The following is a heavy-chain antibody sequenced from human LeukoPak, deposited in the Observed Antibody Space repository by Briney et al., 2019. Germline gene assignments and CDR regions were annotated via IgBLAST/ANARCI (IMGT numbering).Heavy chain of an antibody. CDR3: ARDTEYSSSSELFDY. D-gene: IGHD6-6*01. CDR1: GGTFSSYA. CDR2: IIPIFGTA. V-gene: IGHV1-69*13. J-gene: IGHJ4*02. Sequence: GASVKVSCKASGGTFSSYAISWVRQAPGQGLEWMGGIIPIFGTANYAQKFQGRVTITADESTSTAYMELSSLRSEDTAVYYCARDTEYSSSSELFDYWGQGTLVTVSS.